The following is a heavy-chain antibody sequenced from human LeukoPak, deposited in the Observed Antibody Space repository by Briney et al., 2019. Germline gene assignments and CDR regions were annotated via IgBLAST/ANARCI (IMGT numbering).Heavy chain of an antibody. Sequence: GGSLRLSCAASGFTFSTYWMSWVRQAPGKGLEWVANIKEDGNEKYYVDSVKGRFTISRDNAKNSLYLQMNSLRAEDTAVYYCARDGVLYSSSWYTEGYWFDPWGQGTLVTVSS. CDR1: GFTFSTYW. V-gene: IGHV3-7*03. J-gene: IGHJ5*02. CDR2: IKEDGNEK. D-gene: IGHD6-13*01. CDR3: ARDGVLYSSSWYTEGYWFDP.